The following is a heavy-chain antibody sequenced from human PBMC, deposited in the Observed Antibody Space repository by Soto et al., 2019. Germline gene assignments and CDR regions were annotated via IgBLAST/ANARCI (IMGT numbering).Heavy chain of an antibody. J-gene: IGHJ4*02. Sequence: EVQLVESGGGLVKPGGSLRLSCAASGFTFSNAWMSWVRQAPGKGLEWVGRIKSKTDGGTTDYAAPVKGRFTISRDDSKNTLYLRMNSLKTEDTAVYYCTTVLKQWLALEDYWGQGTLVTVSS. D-gene: IGHD6-19*01. CDR3: TTVLKQWLALEDY. CDR1: GFTFSNAW. V-gene: IGHV3-15*01. CDR2: IKSKTDGGTT.